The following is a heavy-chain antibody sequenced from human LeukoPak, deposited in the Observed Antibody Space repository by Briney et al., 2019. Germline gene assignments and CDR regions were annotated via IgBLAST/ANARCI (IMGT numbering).Heavy chain of an antibody. Sequence: GRSLRLSCAASGFTFDDYAMHWVRQAPGKGLEWVSGISWNRGSIGYADSVKGRFTISRDNAKNSLYLQMNSLRAEDMALYYCAKAAYYYGSGSYYYFDYWGQGTLVTVSS. CDR2: ISWNRGSI. CDR3: AKAAYYYGSGSYYYFDY. D-gene: IGHD3-10*01. J-gene: IGHJ4*02. V-gene: IGHV3-9*03. CDR1: GFTFDDYA.